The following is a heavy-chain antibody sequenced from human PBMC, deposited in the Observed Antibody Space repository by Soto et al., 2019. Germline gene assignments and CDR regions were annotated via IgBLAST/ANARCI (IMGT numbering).Heavy chain of an antibody. Sequence: SGTLSLTCTVSGGSISSYYWSWIRQPPGKGLEWIGYIYYSGSTNYNPSLKSRVTISVDTSKNQFSLKLSSVTAADTAVYYCAGGDSSGYYYGYWGQGTLVTVSS. D-gene: IGHD3-22*01. CDR2: IYYSGST. V-gene: IGHV4-59*08. J-gene: IGHJ4*02. CDR3: AGGDSSGYYYGY. CDR1: GGSISSYY.